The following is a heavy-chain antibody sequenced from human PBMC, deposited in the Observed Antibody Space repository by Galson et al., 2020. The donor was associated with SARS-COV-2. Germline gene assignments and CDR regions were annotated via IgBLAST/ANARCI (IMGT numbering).Heavy chain of an antibody. CDR3: ARDHPEYGDYRVGFAY. Sequence: TGGSLRLSCAASGFAFRSYALHWVRQAPGRGLEWVDVISFDGTAKYYADSVKGRFTISRDNFGNTLYLQMDSLRVEDTAVYYCARDHPEYGDYRVGFAYWGQGILVTVSS. CDR2: ISFDGTAK. D-gene: IGHD4-17*01. CDR1: GFAFRSYA. J-gene: IGHJ4*02. V-gene: IGHV3-30-3*01.